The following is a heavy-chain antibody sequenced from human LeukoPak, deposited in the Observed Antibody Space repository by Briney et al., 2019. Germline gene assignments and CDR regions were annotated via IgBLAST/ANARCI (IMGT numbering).Heavy chain of an antibody. J-gene: IGHJ6*03. V-gene: IGHV1-69*05. D-gene: IGHD2-2*01. CDR3: ARGLQYQLLKALRYYYMDV. CDR2: IIPISGTA. Sequence: SVKVSCKASGGTFSSHAIAWVRQAPGQGPEWMGGIIPISGTADYAQKFQGRVTVTTDQSTSTAYMELSSLTSDDTAVYYCARGLQYQLLKALRYYYMDVSGEGTTVTVSS. CDR1: GGTFSSHA.